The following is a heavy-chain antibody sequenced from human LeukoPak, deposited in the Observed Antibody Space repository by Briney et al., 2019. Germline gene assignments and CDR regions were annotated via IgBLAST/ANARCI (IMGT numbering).Heavy chain of an antibody. J-gene: IGHJ4*02. V-gene: IGHV1-18*01. Sequence: ASVKVSCKASGYTFTNYAISWVRQAPGQGFEWLGWINTYNGDAKYLLNIQGRVSLTTDTFTSTAYMELWSLRPDDTAVYYCTRYPAISGHYYFDYWGQGTLVTVSS. CDR1: GYTFTNYA. CDR2: INTYNGDA. D-gene: IGHD2-2*01. CDR3: TRYPAISGHYYFDY.